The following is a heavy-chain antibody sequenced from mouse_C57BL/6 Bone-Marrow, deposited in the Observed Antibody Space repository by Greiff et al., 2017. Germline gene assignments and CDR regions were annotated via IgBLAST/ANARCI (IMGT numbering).Heavy chain of an antibody. CDR2: IDPSDSYT. V-gene: IGHV1-69*01. D-gene: IGHD2-12*01. CDR1: GYTFTSYW. J-gene: IGHJ3*01. Sequence: VQLQQPGAELVMPGASVKLSCKASGYTFTSYWMHWVKQRPGQGLEWIGEIDPSDSYTNYNQKFKGKSTLTVDKSSSTAYMQLSILTSADSAVYYCASAGYSLDWFAYWGQGTLVTVSA. CDR3: ASAGYSLDWFAY.